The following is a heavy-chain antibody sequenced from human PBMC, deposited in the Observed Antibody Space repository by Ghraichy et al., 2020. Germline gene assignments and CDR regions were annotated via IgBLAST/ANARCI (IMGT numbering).Heavy chain of an antibody. CDR3: AKDGSGWTFDY. CDR2: ISYDGSNK. J-gene: IGHJ4*02. D-gene: IGHD6-19*01. V-gene: IGHV3-30*18. Sequence: GSLRLSCAASGFTFSSYGMHWVRQAPGKGLEWVAVISYDGSNKYYADSVKGRFTISRDNSKNTLYLQMNSLRAEDTAVYYCAKDGSGWTFDYWGQGTLVTVSS. CDR1: GFTFSSYG.